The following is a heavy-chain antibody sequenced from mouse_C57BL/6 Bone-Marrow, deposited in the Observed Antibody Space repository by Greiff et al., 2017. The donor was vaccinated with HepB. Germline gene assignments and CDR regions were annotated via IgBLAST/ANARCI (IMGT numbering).Heavy chain of an antibody. J-gene: IGHJ4*01. Sequence: VQLQESGAELVMPGASVKLSCKASGYTFTSYWMHWVKQRPGQGLEWIGEIDPSDSYTNYNQKFKGKSTLTVDKSSSTAYMQLSSLTSEDSAVYYCARDTTVAPSMDYWGQGTSVTVSS. D-gene: IGHD1-1*01. V-gene: IGHV1-69*01. CDR1: GYTFTSYW. CDR3: ARDTTVAPSMDY. CDR2: IDPSDSYT.